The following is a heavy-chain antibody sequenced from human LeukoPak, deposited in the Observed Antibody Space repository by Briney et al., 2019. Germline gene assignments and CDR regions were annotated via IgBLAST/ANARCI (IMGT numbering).Heavy chain of an antibody. Sequence: SETLSLTCTVSGGSITSYYWSWIRQSPGKGLEWIGYIYYSGSTNYNPSLKSRVTISVETSKNQFSLNLTSVTAADTAVYYCARTYSSSSSYSDFWGQGTLVTVSS. V-gene: IGHV4-59*01. CDR1: GGSITSYY. J-gene: IGHJ4*02. D-gene: IGHD6-6*01. CDR3: ARTYSSSSSYSDF. CDR2: IYYSGST.